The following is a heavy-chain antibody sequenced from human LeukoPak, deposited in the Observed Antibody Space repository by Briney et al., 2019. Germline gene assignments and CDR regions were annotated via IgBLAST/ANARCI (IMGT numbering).Heavy chain of an antibody. V-gene: IGHV4-39*01. D-gene: IGHD6-6*01. Sequence: PSETLSLTCTVSGGSISSSSYYWGWIRQPPGKGLEWIGSIYYSGSTYYNPSLKSRVTISVDTSKNQFSLKLSSVTAADTAVYYCARGWIAARRYYYGMDVWGQGTTVTVSS. CDR1: GGSISSSSYY. CDR3: ARGWIAARRYYYGMDV. CDR2: IYYSGST. J-gene: IGHJ6*02.